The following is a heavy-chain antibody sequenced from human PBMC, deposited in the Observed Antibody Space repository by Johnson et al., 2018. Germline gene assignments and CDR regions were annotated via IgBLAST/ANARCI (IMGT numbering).Heavy chain of an antibody. CDR1: GFTFSSYA. D-gene: IGHD3-16*01. CDR3: ARGCTIGNYYYYGMDV. Sequence: VQLVESGGGLVQPGGSLRLSCAASGFTFSSYAMSWVRQAPGKGLEWVSAISGSGGSTYYAASVKGRFTISRDNSKNTLYLKMTSLRAEDTAGYYCARGCTIGNYYYYGMDVWGQGATVTVSS. CDR2: ISGSGGST. V-gene: IGHV3-23*04. J-gene: IGHJ6*02.